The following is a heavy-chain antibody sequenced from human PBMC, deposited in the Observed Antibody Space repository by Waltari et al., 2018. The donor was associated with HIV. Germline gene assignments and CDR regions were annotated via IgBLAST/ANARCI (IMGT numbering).Heavy chain of an antibody. CDR3: ARDQPGVNNNVEYWGFDV. J-gene: IGHJ6*02. V-gene: IGHV1-46*01. D-gene: IGHD3-10*01. CDR2: IDPIGATA. CDR1: GYTFTGYF. Sequence: QVQLVQSGAEMKKPGASLQISCKASGYTFTGYFLHWVRQAPGQGLEWMGVIDPIGATAIYAQRFQGRVTMTRDTSTSTVHMDVKRLRSEDTAVYYCARDQPGVNNNVEYWGFDVWGQGTAVTVSS.